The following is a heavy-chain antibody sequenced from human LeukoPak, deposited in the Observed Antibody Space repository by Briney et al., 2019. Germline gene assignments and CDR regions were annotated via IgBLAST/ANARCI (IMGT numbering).Heavy chain of an antibody. J-gene: IGHJ4*02. CDR1: GFSFSDAW. CDR2: IESKTDGGTT. CDR3: TTYGSGRKFDY. V-gene: IGHV3-15*04. D-gene: IGHD3-10*01. Sequence: PGGSLRLSCAASGFSFSDAWMSWVRQIPGKGLEWVGRIESKTDGGTTDYAAPVKGRFTISRDDSTNTLYLQMNSLKSEDTAVYYCTTYGSGRKFDYWGQGILVTVSS.